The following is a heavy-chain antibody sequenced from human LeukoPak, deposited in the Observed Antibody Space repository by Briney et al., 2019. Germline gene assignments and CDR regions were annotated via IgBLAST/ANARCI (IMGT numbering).Heavy chain of an antibody. CDR1: AFSFSDYN. CDR3: ARDSGALLWFGEPYYYYMDV. CDR2: ITSSGSYI. V-gene: IGHV3-21*01. J-gene: IGHJ6*03. D-gene: IGHD3-10*01. Sequence: GGSLRLSCAASAFSFSDYNMNWVRQAPGKGLEWVSSITSSGSYIYYADSVKGRFTISRDNAKNSLYLQMNSLRAEDTAVYYCARDSGALLWFGEPYYYYMDVWGKGTTVTVSS.